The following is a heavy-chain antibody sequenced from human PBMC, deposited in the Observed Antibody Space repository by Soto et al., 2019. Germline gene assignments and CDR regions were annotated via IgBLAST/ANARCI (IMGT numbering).Heavy chain of an antibody. Sequence: PGESLKISCKGSGYRFSDYWIFWVRQTPAKGLEWMGRIDPSDSYITYSPSFQGQVTISADKSINTAYLQWTSLKASDTAMYYCARHSVSSGYSHGFDSWGQGTRVTVSS. V-gene: IGHV5-10-1*04. J-gene: IGHJ4*02. CDR3: ARHSVSSGYSHGFDS. CDR2: IDPSDSYI. D-gene: IGHD3-22*01. CDR1: GYRFSDYW.